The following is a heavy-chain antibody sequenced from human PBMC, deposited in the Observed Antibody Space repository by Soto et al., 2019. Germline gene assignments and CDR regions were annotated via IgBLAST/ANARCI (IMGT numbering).Heavy chain of an antibody. CDR3: ARCLAYYYGMDV. Sequence: GGSLRLSCAASGFTFSSYSMNWVRQAPGKGLEWVSSISSSSSYIYYADSVKSRFTISRDNAKNSLYLQMNSLRAEDTAVYYCARCLAYYYGMDVWGQGTTVTVSS. CDR1: GFTFSSYS. CDR2: ISSSSSYI. J-gene: IGHJ6*02. V-gene: IGHV3-21*01.